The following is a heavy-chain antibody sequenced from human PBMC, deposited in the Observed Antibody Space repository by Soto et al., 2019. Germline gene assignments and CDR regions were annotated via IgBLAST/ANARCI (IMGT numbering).Heavy chain of an antibody. CDR2: IYHSGCT. Sequence: QVQLQESGPGLVKPSETLSLTCTVSGGSISTYYWNWIRPSPGNGLGWIGYIYHSGCTNYNPSFKSRVTMSVDTSKYQFSLKLSSVTAADTAVYYCARDTTSGSYCDYWGQGTLVTVSS. CDR3: ARDTTSGSYCDY. J-gene: IGHJ4*02. V-gene: IGHV4-59*01. D-gene: IGHD1-26*01. CDR1: GGSISTYY.